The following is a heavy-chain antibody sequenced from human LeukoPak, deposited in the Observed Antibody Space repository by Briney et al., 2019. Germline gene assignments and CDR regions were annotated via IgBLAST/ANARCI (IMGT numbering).Heavy chain of an antibody. CDR2: IYYSGST. D-gene: IGHD6-19*01. J-gene: IGHJ5*02. CDR3: ARPRTRLAWFDP. CDR1: GGSISSSSYY. Sequence: SETLSLTCTVSGGSISSSSYYWGWIRQPPGKGLEWIGSIYYSGSTYYNPSLKSRVTISVDTSKNQFSLKLRSVTAADTAVYYCARPRTRLAWFDPWGQGTLVTVSS. V-gene: IGHV4-39*01.